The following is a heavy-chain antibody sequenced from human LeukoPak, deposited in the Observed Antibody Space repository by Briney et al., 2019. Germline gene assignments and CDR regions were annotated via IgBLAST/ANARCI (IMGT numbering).Heavy chain of an antibody. CDR2: IGGSGDST. J-gene: IGHJ4*02. V-gene: IGHV3-23*01. D-gene: IGHD3-22*01. CDR3: AKARGYFDIIADRYFDY. Sequence: PGGSLRLSCAASGFTFSSYAMSWVRQAPGKGLEWVSGIGGSGDSTYYADSVKGRFTISRDNSKNTLYLQMNSLRAEDTAVYYCAKARGYFDIIADRYFDYWGQGTLVTVSS. CDR1: GFTFSSYA.